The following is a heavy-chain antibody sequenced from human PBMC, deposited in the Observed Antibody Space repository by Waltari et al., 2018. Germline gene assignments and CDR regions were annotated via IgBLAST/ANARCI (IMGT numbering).Heavy chain of an antibody. CDR1: GFTCSLSW. Sequence: EVQLVQSGGGLVQPGESLRLSCAASGFTCSLSWMSWVRQAPGKGREFVAKMNQDGRQKNYVGAGKGRFTISRDNAKNSLYLQMNSLRAEDTAFYYCARDPGYSSFDYWGQGTLVTVSS. D-gene: IGHD6-19*01. J-gene: IGHJ4*02. CDR2: MNQDGRQK. V-gene: IGHV3-7*01. CDR3: ARDPGYSSFDY.